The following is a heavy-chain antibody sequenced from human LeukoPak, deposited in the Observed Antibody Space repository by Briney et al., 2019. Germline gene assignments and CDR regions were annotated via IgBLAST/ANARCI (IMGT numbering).Heavy chain of an antibody. CDR2: IRYDGSNK. Sequence: GGSLSLSCAASGFTFSSYGMHWVRQAPGKGLEWVAFIRYDGSNKYYADSVKGRFTISRDNSKNTLYLQMNSLRAEDTAVYYCAKDLGIFGVAHIDYWGQGTLVTVSS. J-gene: IGHJ4*02. V-gene: IGHV3-30*02. D-gene: IGHD3-3*01. CDR1: GFTFSSYG. CDR3: AKDLGIFGVAHIDY.